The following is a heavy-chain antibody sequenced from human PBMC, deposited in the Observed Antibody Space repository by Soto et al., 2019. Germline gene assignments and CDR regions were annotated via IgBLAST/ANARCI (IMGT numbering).Heavy chain of an antibody. CDR2: ISSDGVIT. V-gene: IGHV3-64*01. Sequence: PGGSLRLSCAASGFTFNSYAMHWVRQAPGKGLEYVSVISSDGVITDYVNSVKGRFTISRDNSKNTLYLQMGSLRAEDTAVYYCARDRNGGSQDADYWGQGTQVTVSS. D-gene: IGHD3-16*01. J-gene: IGHJ4*02. CDR3: ARDRNGGSQDADY. CDR1: GFTFNSYA.